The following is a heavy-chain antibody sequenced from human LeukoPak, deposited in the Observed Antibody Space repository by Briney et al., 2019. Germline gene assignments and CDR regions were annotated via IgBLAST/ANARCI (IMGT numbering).Heavy chain of an antibody. V-gene: IGHV1-46*01. CDR2: INPSGGST. CDR1: GYTFTGYY. D-gene: IGHD4-23*01. J-gene: IGHJ4*02. CDR3: AADYGGNWIYFDY. Sequence: ASVKVSCKASGYTFTGYYMHWVRQAPGQGLCWMGIINPSGGSTSYAQKFQGRVTITSDESTSTAYMELSSLRSGDTAVYYCAADYGGNWIYFDYWGQGTLVTVSS.